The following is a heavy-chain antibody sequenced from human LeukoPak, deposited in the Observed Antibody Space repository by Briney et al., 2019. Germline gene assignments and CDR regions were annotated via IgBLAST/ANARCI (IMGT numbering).Heavy chain of an antibody. D-gene: IGHD3-3*01. V-gene: IGHV3-23*01. J-gene: IGHJ4*02. Sequence: PGGPLRLSCAASGFTFSSYAMSWVRQAPGKGLEWVSAISGSGGSTYYADSVKGRFTISRDNSKNTLYLQMNSLRAEDTAVYYCAKGALYDFWSGFYYFDYWGQGTLVTVSS. CDR2: ISGSGGST. CDR3: AKGALYDFWSGFYYFDY. CDR1: GFTFSSYA.